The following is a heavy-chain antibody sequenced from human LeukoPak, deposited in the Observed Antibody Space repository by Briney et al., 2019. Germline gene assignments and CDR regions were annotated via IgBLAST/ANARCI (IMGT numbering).Heavy chain of an antibody. CDR2: ISYDGSNK. CDR3: AKDGPRVLRYFDWLLVGYGMDV. CDR1: GFTFSSYG. Sequence: GGSLRLSCAASGFTFSSYGMHWVRQAPGKGLEWVAVISYDGSNKYYADSVKGRFTISRDNSKNTLYLQMNSLRAEDTALYYCAKDGPRVLRYFDWLLVGYGMDVWGQGATVTVSS. V-gene: IGHV3-30*18. J-gene: IGHJ6*02. D-gene: IGHD3-9*01.